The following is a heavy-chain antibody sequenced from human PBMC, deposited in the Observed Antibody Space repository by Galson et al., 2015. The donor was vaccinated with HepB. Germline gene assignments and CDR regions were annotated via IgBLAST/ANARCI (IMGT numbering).Heavy chain of an antibody. CDR3: ARGRSFGLGNYHTFDF. D-gene: IGHD3-10*01. J-gene: IGHJ4*02. CDR2: IRQVGGGI. CDR1: GFTFSSFC. V-gene: IGHV3-7*01. Sequence: SLRLSCAASGFTFSSFCMSWVRQAPGKGLEWVANIRQVGGGIFYVDSVKGRFTISRDNAKNTVYLQMDSLRAEDTAVYYCARGRSFGLGNYHTFDFWGQGALVTVSS.